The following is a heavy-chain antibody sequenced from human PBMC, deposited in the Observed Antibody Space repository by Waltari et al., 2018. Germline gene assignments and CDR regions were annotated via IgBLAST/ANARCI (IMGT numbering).Heavy chain of an antibody. CDR3: ARDSITMVRDPEGYFDY. V-gene: IGHV3-30*01. J-gene: IGHJ4*02. CDR1: GFTFSSYA. D-gene: IGHD3-10*01. Sequence: QVQLVESGGGVVQPGRSLRLSCAASGFTFSSYAMHWDRQAPGKGLEWVAVISYDGSNKYYADSVKGRFTISRDNSKNTLYLQMNSLRAEDTAVYYCARDSITMVRDPEGYFDYWGQGTLVTVSS. CDR2: ISYDGSNK.